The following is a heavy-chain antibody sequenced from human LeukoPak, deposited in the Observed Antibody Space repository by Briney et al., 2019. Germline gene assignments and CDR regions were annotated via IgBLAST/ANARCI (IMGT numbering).Heavy chain of an antibody. CDR3: AKGMQYCTNGVCYTPFDY. CDR1: GFTFSSYA. J-gene: IGHJ4*02. D-gene: IGHD2-8*01. Sequence: PGGSLRLSCAASGFTFSSYAMSWVRQAPGKGLEWVSAISGSGGSTYYADSVKGRFTISRDNSKNTLYLQMNSLRAEDTAVYYCAKGMQYCTNGVCYTPFDYWGQGTLVTVSS. CDR2: ISGSGGST. V-gene: IGHV3-23*01.